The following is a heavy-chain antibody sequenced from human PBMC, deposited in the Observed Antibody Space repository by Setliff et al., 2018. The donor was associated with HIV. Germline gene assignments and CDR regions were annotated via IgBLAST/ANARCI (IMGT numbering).Heavy chain of an antibody. V-gene: IGHV1-69-2*01. D-gene: IGHD6-13*01. CDR2: VDPEDGET. Sequence: KVSCKASGYTFTDYYMHWVQQAPGKGLEWMGRVDPEDGETIYGEKLQGRVTITADTSTDTAYMELSSLRSEDTAVYYCVQLGEFDYWGQGTLVTVSS. J-gene: IGHJ4*02. CDR1: GYTFTDYY. CDR3: VQLGEFDY.